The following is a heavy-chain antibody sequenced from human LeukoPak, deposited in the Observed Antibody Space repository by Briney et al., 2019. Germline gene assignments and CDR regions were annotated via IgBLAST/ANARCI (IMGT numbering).Heavy chain of an antibody. CDR3: ARGAYYYDSSGYYYGIPTRPPCFDY. D-gene: IGHD3-22*01. CDR1: GGSISSSSYY. CDR2: INHSGST. J-gene: IGHJ4*02. Sequence: SETLSLTCTVSGGSISSSSYYWSWIRQPPGKGLEWIGEINHSGSTNYNPSLKSRVTISVDTSKNQFSLKLSSVTAADTAVYYCARGAYYYDSSGYYYGIPTRPPCFDYWGQGTLVTVSS. V-gene: IGHV4-39*07.